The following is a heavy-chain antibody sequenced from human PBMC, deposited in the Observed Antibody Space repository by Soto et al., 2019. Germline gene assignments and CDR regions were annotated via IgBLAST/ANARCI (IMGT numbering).Heavy chain of an antibody. V-gene: IGHV4-59*08. CDR2: IYYSGGT. Sequence: PSETLCLTCTVSGGSISSYYWSWIRQPPGKGLEWIGYIYYSGGTNYNPSLKSRVTISVDTSKNQFSLKLSSVTAADTAVYYCARHVEYSSGWYTGKWFDPWGQGTLVTVSS. CDR1: GGSISSYY. J-gene: IGHJ5*02. CDR3: ARHVEYSSGWYTGKWFDP. D-gene: IGHD6-19*01.